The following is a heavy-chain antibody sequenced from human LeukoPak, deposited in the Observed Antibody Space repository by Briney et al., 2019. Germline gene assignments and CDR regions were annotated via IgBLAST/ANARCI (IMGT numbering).Heavy chain of an antibody. CDR3: ARDRMGATIDY. CDR2: IYNDGST. J-gene: IGHJ4*02. D-gene: IGHD1-26*01. V-gene: IGHV3-53*01. Sequence: GGSLRLSCAASGLIVSNNYMSWVRQTPGKGLEWVSVIYNDGSTYYADSVKGRFTISRGNSKNTVYLQMDGLRAEDTAVYYCARDRMGATIDYWGQGTLVTVSS. CDR1: GLIVSNNY.